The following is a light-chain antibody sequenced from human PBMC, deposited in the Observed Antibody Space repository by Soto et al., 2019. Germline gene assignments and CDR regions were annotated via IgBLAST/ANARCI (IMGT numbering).Light chain of an antibody. J-gene: IGKJ3*01. V-gene: IGKV1-33*01. CDR1: QDINNY. CDR3: QKYDSLPFT. Sequence: DIQMTQSPSSLSASVGDRVTITCQASQDINNYLNWYQQKPGEAPRVLIYDAVNVAAGVPSRFSGSGTGTNFTFTITSLQPEDIATYYCQKYDSLPFTFGPGTTVDI. CDR2: DAV.